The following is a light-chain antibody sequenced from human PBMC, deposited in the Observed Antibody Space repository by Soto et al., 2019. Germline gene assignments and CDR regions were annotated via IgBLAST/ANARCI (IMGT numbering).Light chain of an antibody. J-gene: IGKJ3*01. Sequence: EIVLTQSPGTLSLSPGERATLSCRASQSVSSSYLAWYQQKPGQAPRLLIYGASSRATGIPDRFSGSGSGTDFTLTISRLEPQDFAAYYCLQYGSLSLFTFGPGTKVDIK. V-gene: IGKV3-20*01. CDR3: LQYGSLSLFT. CDR2: GAS. CDR1: QSVSSSY.